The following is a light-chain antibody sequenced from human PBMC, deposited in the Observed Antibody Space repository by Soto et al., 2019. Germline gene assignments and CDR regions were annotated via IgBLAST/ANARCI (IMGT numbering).Light chain of an antibody. J-gene: IGKJ1*01. Sequence: EIVLTQSPGTLSLSPGERATLSCRASQSVSSNSLAWYQQKPGQAPRLLIYGASSRATGIPDRFSGSGSGTDFTLTINRLEPEDFAVYYCQHYGASPWTFGQGTKV. CDR1: QSVSSNS. CDR2: GAS. V-gene: IGKV3-20*01. CDR3: QHYGASPWT.